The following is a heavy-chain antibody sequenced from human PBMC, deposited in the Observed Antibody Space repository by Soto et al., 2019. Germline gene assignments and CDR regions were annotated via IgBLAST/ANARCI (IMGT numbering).Heavy chain of an antibody. CDR1: GYTFTGSS. D-gene: IGHD7-27*01. CDR3: ARDLTGDPNY. CDR2: INPNSGDT. Sequence: QVQLVQSGAEVKKPGALVNVSCEASGYTFTGSSIHWVRQAPGQGLEWMGYINPNSGDTIFAQKFQGRVTMTRDTSISTAYMELSRVASDDTAVYYCARDLTGDPNYWGQGTLVTVSS. V-gene: IGHV1-2*02. J-gene: IGHJ4*02.